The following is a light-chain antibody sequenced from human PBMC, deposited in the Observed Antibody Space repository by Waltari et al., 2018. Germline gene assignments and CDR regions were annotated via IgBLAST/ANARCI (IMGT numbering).Light chain of an antibody. J-gene: IGKJ4*01. CDR3: QQRIDWPPVS. Sequence: EIALIQSQAILSSSPGERATLPCKATHSSSEYVAWYQQKPGQPPRLLIHDASTRAYGVPARFSGSGFGTDFTLTISNLEPEDSAVYYCQQRIDWPPVSFGGGTKVEIK. CDR2: DAS. CDR1: HSSSEY. V-gene: IGKV3-11*01.